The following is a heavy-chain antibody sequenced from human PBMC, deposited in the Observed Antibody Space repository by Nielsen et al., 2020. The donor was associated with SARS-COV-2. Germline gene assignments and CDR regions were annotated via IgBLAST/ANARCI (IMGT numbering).Heavy chain of an antibody. CDR3: ARDLFVIVYYDSSANWFDP. D-gene: IGHD3-22*01. Sequence: GGSLRLSCAASGFTFDDYAMHWVRQAPGKGLEWVSGISWNSGSIGYADSVKGRFTISRDNAKNSLYLQMNSLRAEDTAVYYCARDLFVIVYYDSSANWFDPWGQGTLVTVSS. CDR2: ISWNSGSI. V-gene: IGHV3-9*01. CDR1: GFTFDDYA. J-gene: IGHJ5*02.